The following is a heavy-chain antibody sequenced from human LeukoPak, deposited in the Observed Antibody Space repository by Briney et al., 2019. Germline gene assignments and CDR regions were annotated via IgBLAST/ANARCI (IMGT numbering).Heavy chain of an antibody. D-gene: IGHD3-9*01. V-gene: IGHV5-51*01. CDR1: GYSFTSYW. CDR3: ARQADYNILTGYHKGHLDY. CDR2: IYPDDSDT. Sequence: GESLKISCKASGYSFTSYWIAWVRQMPGKGPEWMGIIYPDDSDTRYSPSFQGQVTISADQSINTAYLRWSSLKASDTAMYYCARQADYNILTGYHKGHLDYWGQGTLVTVSS. J-gene: IGHJ4*02.